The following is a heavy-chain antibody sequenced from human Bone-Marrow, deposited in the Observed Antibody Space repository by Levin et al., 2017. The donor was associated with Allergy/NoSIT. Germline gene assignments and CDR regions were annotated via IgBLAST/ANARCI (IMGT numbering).Heavy chain of an antibody. V-gene: IGHV4-30-4*01. D-gene: IGHD5/OR15-5a*01. CDR3: ARVSTMNDFDF. CDR1: GGSISTGDYY. CDR2: IYYSGST. J-gene: IGHJ4*02. Sequence: SQTLSLTCTVSGGSISTGDYYWSWIRQPPGKGLEWIGYIYYSGSTYYNPSLMSRLTISVDTSKDQFSLKLSSVTAADTAVYYCARVSTMNDFDFWGQGTLVTVSS.